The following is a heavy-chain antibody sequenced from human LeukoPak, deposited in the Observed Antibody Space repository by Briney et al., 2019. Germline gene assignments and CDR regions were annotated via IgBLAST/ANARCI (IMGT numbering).Heavy chain of an antibody. CDR3: ARVEWFDP. CDR1: GGSFSGYY. Sequence: PSETLSLTCAVYGGSFSGYYWSWIRQPPGKGLEWIGEINHSGSTNYNPSLKSRVTISVDTSKNQFSLKLSSVTAADTAVYYCARVEWFDPWGQGTLVTVSS. CDR2: INHSGST. J-gene: IGHJ5*02. V-gene: IGHV4-34*01. D-gene: IGHD1-1*01.